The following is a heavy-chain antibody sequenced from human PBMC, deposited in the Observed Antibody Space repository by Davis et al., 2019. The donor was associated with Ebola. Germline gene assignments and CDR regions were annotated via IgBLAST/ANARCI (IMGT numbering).Heavy chain of an antibody. CDR1: GGSFSGYF. J-gene: IGHJ5*02. CDR2: ISHGGIT. V-gene: IGHV4-34*01. Sequence: MPSETLSLTCAVYGGSFSGYFWSWIRQPPGKGMEWIGQISHGGITNYNPPLKSRVTISMDTSNNQFYLRLDSVTAADTAVFYCARTAMTSISDLGLGYNYFDPWGQGTLVTVST. D-gene: IGHD2-21*02. CDR3: ARTAMTSISDLGLGYNYFDP.